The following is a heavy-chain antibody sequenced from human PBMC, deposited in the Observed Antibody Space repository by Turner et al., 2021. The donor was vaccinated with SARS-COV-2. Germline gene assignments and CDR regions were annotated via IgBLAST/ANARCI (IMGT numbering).Heavy chain of an antibody. D-gene: IGHD3-16*01. CDR1: GFTFSDSS. CDR3: AKGRAPGDDY. Sequence: EVQLVESGGGLVQPGGSLSLSCPASGFTFSDSSMNWVRQAPGKGLEWISYISSSGDTIYYADSVKGRFTISRDHAKDSLYLQMNSLSAEDTAVYYCAKGRAPGDDYWGQGTLVTVSP. CDR2: ISSSGDTI. J-gene: IGHJ4*02. V-gene: IGHV3-48*01.